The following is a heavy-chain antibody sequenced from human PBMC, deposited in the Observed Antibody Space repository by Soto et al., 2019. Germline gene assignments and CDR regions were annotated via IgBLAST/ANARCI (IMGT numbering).Heavy chain of an antibody. D-gene: IGHD3-10*01. V-gene: IGHV1-18*01. CDR1: GYTFSSYG. J-gene: IGHJ4*02. Sequence: QVQLVQSGAEVKKPGASVKVSCKSSGYTFSSYGINWVRQAPGQGLDWMGWISAYNGHTNYAQKVPGRVTTTTDTTQSTAYMELRSLISEDTAVDSCARDKWDGTRSYYGYWGQGTLVTVSS. CDR2: ISAYNGHT. CDR3: ARDKWDGTRSYYGY.